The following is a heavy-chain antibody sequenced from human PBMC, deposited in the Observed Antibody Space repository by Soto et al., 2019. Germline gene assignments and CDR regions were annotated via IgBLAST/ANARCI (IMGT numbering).Heavy chain of an antibody. Sequence: EVQLLESGGGLVQPGGSLRLSCAASGFTFSSYAMSWVRQAPGKGLEWVSAISGSGGSTYYADSVKGRFTISRDNSKNTLYLQTYSLRAVDTAVYYCATSLYGDYAEYFQHWGQGTLVTVSS. CDR3: ATSLYGDYAEYFQH. V-gene: IGHV3-23*01. D-gene: IGHD4-17*01. CDR1: GFTFSSYA. CDR2: ISGSGGST. J-gene: IGHJ1*01.